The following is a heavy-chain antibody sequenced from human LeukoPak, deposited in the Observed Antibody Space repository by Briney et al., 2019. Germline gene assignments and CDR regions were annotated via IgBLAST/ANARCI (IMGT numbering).Heavy chain of an antibody. J-gene: IGHJ6*03. Sequence: SVTLSLTCTVSGGSISSSSYYWGWIRQPPGKGLEWIGSIYYSGGTYYNPSLKSRVTISVDTSKNQFSLKLSSVTAADTAVYYCARVPHPDYYDSSGYGSYYMDVWGKGTTVTVSS. CDR2: IYYSGGT. D-gene: IGHD3-22*01. CDR1: GGSISSSSYY. V-gene: IGHV4-39*07. CDR3: ARVPHPDYYDSSGYGSYYMDV.